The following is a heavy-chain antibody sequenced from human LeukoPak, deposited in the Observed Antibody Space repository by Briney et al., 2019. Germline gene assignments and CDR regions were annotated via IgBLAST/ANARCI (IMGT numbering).Heavy chain of an antibody. V-gene: IGHV3-21*04. Sequence: GGSLRLSCAASGFTFSSYSMNWVRQAPGKGLEWVSSISSSSSYIYYADSVKGRFTISRDNAKNSLYLQMNSLRAEDTAVYYCARVGSSSEGVEDYWGQGTLVTVSS. CDR1: GFTFSSYS. D-gene: IGHD6-13*01. J-gene: IGHJ4*02. CDR2: ISSSSSYI. CDR3: ARVGSSSEGVEDY.